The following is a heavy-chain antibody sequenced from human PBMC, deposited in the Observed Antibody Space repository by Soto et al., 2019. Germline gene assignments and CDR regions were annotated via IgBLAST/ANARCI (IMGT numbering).Heavy chain of an antibody. D-gene: IGHD3-3*01. Sequence: SETLSLPCAVSGGSISGSNWWSWVRQPPGKGLEWIGEIYHSGSTNYNPSLKSRVTISVDKSKNQFSLKLSSVTAADTAVYYCASKGYDFWSGYPYWFDPWGQGTLVTVSS. J-gene: IGHJ5*02. CDR3: ASKGYDFWSGYPYWFDP. V-gene: IGHV4-4*02. CDR1: GGSISGSNW. CDR2: IYHSGST.